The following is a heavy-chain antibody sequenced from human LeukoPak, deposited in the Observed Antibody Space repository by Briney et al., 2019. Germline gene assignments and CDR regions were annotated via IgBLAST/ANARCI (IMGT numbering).Heavy chain of an antibody. D-gene: IGHD4-17*01. CDR3: ARGTTVTTLPYYYYFMDV. Sequence: ASVKVSCKASGYTFTNYGISWVRQAPGRGLEWMGWISGYNDNTNYAQNLQVRVTMTTDTSTSTAYMELRSLRSDDTAVYYCARGTTVTTLPYYYYFMDVWGKGTTVTVSS. V-gene: IGHV1-18*01. CDR2: ISGYNDNT. J-gene: IGHJ6*03. CDR1: GYTFTNYG.